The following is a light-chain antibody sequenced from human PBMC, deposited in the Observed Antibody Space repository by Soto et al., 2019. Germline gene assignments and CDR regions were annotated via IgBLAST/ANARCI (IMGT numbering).Light chain of an antibody. CDR1: RNVPNTY. J-gene: IGKJ1*01. CDR3: GQQGSSSGT. Sequence: NVLTQSPCAVSLSPGERATLSCRASRNVPNTYLAWWQHKPGQAPRLLIYGASTRATGIPDRFSGSGSGTDITLTISRLEDEDLADYCGQQGSSSGTFGQGTKVDIK. CDR2: GAS. V-gene: IGKV3-20*01.